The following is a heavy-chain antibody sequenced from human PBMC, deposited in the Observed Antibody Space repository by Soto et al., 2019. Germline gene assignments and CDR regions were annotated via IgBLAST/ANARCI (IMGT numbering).Heavy chain of an antibody. D-gene: IGHD1-1*01. Sequence: GGSLRLSCGASGFTFSSYDMNWVRQAPGQGLEWVSYISSSGSIVDYADSVKGRFTVSSDNAKNSLYLQLSSLRAEDTAIYYCARETSLGTYYPYFDFWGQGTLVTVSS. J-gene: IGHJ4*02. CDR2: ISSSGSIV. V-gene: IGHV3-48*03. CDR3: ARETSLGTYYPYFDF. CDR1: GFTFSSYD.